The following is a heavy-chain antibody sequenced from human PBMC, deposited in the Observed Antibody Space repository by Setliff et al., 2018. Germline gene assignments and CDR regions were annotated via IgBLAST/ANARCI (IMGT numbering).Heavy chain of an antibody. J-gene: IGHJ4*02. CDR3: ARYDSSGYSENYYFDY. CDR2: FYYSGNT. D-gene: IGHD3-22*01. CDR1: GGSISTTDYY. Sequence: PSETLSLTCTVSGGSISTTDYYWGWIRQPPGKGLEWIGCFYYSGNTYYSPSLKSRVTMFVDTSKNQFSLMLYSVTAADTAIYYCARYDSSGYSENYYFDYWGQGTQVTVSS. V-gene: IGHV4-39*07.